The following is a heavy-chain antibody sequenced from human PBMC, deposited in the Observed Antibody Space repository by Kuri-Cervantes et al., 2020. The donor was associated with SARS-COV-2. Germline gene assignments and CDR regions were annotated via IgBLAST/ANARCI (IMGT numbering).Heavy chain of an antibody. CDR1: GFTVSSNY. CDR2: IYSGGST. Sequence: GESLKISCAASGFTVSSNYMSWVRQAPGKGLEWVSVIYSGGSTYYADSVKGRFTISRDNSKNTLYLRMNSLRAEDTAVYYCARDPNDWAFDIWGQGTMVTVSS. J-gene: IGHJ3*02. D-gene: IGHD1-1*01. V-gene: IGHV3-66*01. CDR3: ARDPNDWAFDI.